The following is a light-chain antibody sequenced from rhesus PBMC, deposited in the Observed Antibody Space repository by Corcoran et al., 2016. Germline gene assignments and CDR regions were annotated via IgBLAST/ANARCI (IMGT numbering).Light chain of an antibody. CDR3: QQHNSYPPT. Sequence: DIQMTQSPSSLFASVGDTVTITCRAIQGISNYLAWYQQKPGKAPKPLIYYASNLESGVPSRLSGSGSGTDFTLTISSLQPEEFANYYCQQHNSYPPTFGQGAKVEIK. CDR1: QGISNY. J-gene: IGKJ1*01. CDR2: YAS. V-gene: IGKV1S14*01.